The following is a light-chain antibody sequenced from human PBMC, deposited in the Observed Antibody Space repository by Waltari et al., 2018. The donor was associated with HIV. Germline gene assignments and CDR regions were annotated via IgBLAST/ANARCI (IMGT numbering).Light chain of an antibody. CDR2: GTS. J-gene: IGKJ3*01. Sequence: EIVLTQSPGTLSLSPGETTTLSCRASRSVSSSYLAWYQQKPGQAPRLFIYGTSSRATGIPDRFSGSGSGTDFSLTISRLEPEDFAVYYCQQYGDSLTFGPGTKVDIK. CDR3: QQYGDSLT. CDR1: RSVSSSY. V-gene: IGKV3-20*01.